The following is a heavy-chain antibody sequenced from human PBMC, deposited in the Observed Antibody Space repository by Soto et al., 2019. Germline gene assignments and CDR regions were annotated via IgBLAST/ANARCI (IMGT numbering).Heavy chain of an antibody. CDR1: GYTFTSYG. CDR2: SSAYNGNT. J-gene: IGHJ4*02. V-gene: IGHV1-18*01. Sequence: ASVKVSCKASGYTFTSYGISWGRQAPGKGIEWMGWSSAYNGNTNYAQKLQGRVTMTTDTSTSTAYMELRSLRSHDTAVYYCAREVGGYNGNWGQGTLVTVS. CDR3: AREVGGYNGN. D-gene: IGHD5-12*01.